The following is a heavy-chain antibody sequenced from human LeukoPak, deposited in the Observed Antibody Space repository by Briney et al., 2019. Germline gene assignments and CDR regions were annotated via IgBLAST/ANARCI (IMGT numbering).Heavy chain of an antibody. D-gene: IGHD4-11*01. CDR3: AKDLSTTTVIHVGWFDP. CDR2: ISYDGSNK. Sequence: GGSLRLSCAASGFTFSSYGMHWVRQAPGKGLEWVAVISYDGSNKYYADSVKGRFTISRDNSKNTLYLQMNGLRAEDTAVYYCAKDLSTTTVIHVGWFDPWGQGTLVTVSS. CDR1: GFTFSSYG. J-gene: IGHJ5*02. V-gene: IGHV3-30*18.